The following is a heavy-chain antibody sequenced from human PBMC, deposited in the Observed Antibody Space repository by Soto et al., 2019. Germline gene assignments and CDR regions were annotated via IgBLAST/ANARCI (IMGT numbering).Heavy chain of an antibody. D-gene: IGHD5-12*01. CDR3: ARERDGYNFIGAFDI. CDR1: GYTFTNYG. J-gene: IGHJ3*02. V-gene: IGHV1-18*04. Sequence: GASVNVSCKASGYTFTNYGISWVRQAPGQGLEWMGWISAYNGNTNYAQKLQARVTMTTDTSTSTAYMELRSLRSDDTAVYYCARERDGYNFIGAFDIWGQGTMVTVSS. CDR2: ISAYNGNT.